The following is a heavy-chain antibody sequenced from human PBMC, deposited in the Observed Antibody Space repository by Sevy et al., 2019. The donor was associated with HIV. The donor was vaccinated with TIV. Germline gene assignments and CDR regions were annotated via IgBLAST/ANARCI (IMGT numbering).Heavy chain of an antibody. J-gene: IGHJ4*02. CDR1: GGTFSSYA. V-gene: IGHV1-69*13. CDR2: VIPIFGTA. Sequence: ASVKVSCKASGGTFSSYAISWVRQAPGQGLEWMGGVIPIFGTANYAQKFQGRVTITADESTSTAYMELSSLRSEDTAVYYCARGRRGSGTHSGGFDYWGQGTLVTVSS. D-gene: IGHD3-10*01. CDR3: ARGRRGSGTHSGGFDY.